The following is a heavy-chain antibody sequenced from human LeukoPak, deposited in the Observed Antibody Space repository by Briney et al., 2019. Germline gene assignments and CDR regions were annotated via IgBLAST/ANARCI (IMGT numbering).Heavy chain of an antibody. CDR2: ISGSGGST. Sequence: GGSLRLSCAASGVTFSTYGMSWVRQAPGKGLEWVSAISGSGGSTYYADSVKGRLTISRDISKYTLYLQMNSLRAEDTAVYYCAKERPTRRYCSGGSCYSRYFDYWGQGTLVTVSS. D-gene: IGHD2-15*01. CDR3: AKERPTRRYCSGGSCYSRYFDY. CDR1: GVTFSTYG. V-gene: IGHV3-23*01. J-gene: IGHJ4*02.